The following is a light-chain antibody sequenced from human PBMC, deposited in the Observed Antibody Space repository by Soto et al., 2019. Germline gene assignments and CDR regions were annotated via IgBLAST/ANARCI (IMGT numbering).Light chain of an antibody. V-gene: IGKV3-20*01. CDR2: GAS. CDR1: QSVSSSY. CDR3: QQYGRSPGYT. Sequence: EIVLTQSPGTLSLSPGERATLSCRASQSVSSSYLAWYQQKPGQAPRLLIYGASSRATGIPDRFSGSGSGPDFALAISRLETEDFAVYYCQQYGRSPGYTFGQGTKLEIK. J-gene: IGKJ2*01.